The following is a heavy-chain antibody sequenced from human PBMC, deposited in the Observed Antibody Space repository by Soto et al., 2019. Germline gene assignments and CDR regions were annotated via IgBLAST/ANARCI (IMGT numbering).Heavy chain of an antibody. J-gene: IGHJ5*02. D-gene: IGHD2-2*01. CDR1: GYTFSNYG. CDR3: ARVVPGAEAWFGP. V-gene: IGHV1-18*01. Sequence: QVQLVQSGGEVKRPGASVKVSCKTSGYTFSNYGITWVRQAPGQPLEWLGWISLYSDGTNYAQKFQGRGSMNTDTSTTTAYMELRSLRSDDTAVYYCARVVPGAEAWFGPWGQGTLVTVSS. CDR2: ISLYSDGT.